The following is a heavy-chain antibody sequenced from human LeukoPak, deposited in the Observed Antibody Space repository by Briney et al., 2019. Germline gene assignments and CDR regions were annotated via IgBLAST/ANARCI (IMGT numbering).Heavy chain of an antibody. D-gene: IGHD2-15*01. V-gene: IGHV3-15*01. CDR2: FKSKTDGGTT. J-gene: IGHJ6*02. CDR3: TTSGSLLLYGMDV. CDR1: GFTFSNAW. Sequence: GGSLRLSCAASGFTFSNAWMSWVRQAPGKGLEWVGRFKSKTDGGTTDYAAPVKGRFTISRDDSKNTLYLQMNSPKTEDTAVYYCTTSGSLLLYGMDVWGQGTTVTVSS.